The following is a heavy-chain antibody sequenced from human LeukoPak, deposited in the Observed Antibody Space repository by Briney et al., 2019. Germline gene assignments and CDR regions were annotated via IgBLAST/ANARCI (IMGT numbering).Heavy chain of an antibody. V-gene: IGHV1-8*03. Sequence: ASVKVSCKASGYTFTSYDINWVRQATGQGLELKGWMNPNSGNTGYAQKFQGRVTITRNTSISTAYMELSSLRSEDTAVYYCARAVGYYYYMDVWGKGTTVTVSS. CDR3: ARAVGYYYYMDV. J-gene: IGHJ6*03. CDR2: MNPNSGNT. CDR1: GYTFTSYD.